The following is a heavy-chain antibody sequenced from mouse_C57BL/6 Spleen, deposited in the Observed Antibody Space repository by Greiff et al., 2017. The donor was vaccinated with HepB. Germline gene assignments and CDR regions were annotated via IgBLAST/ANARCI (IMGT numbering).Heavy chain of an antibody. J-gene: IGHJ4*01. CDR1: GYTFTSYW. CDR3: ARSEDGYPYAMDY. Sequence: VQLQESGAELAKPGASVKLSCKASGYTFTSYWMHWVKQRPGQGLEWIGYINPSSGYTKYNQKFKDKATLTADKSSSTAYMQLSSLTYEDSAVYYCARSEDGYPYAMDYWGQGTSVTVSS. D-gene: IGHD2-3*01. CDR2: INPSSGYT. V-gene: IGHV1-7*01.